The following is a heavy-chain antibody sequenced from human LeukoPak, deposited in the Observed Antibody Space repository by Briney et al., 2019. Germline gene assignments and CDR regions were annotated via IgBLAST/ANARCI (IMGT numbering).Heavy chain of an antibody. CDR2: IYHSGST. V-gene: IGHV4-4*02. D-gene: IGHD3-16*01. CDR3: TSGGDLTPLDY. J-gene: IGHJ4*02. Sequence: SETLSLTCAVSGGSISSNKWWNWVRQPPGKGLEWIGEIYHSGSTNYNPSLKSRVTISLDKSKNQFSLKLTSVTAADTAVYYCTSGGDLTPLDYWGQGTLVTVSS. CDR1: GGSISSNKW.